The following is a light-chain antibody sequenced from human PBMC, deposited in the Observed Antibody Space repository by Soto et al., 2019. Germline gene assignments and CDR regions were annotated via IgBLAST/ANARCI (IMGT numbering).Light chain of an antibody. Sequence: EIVLTQSPGTLSLSPGERATLSCRASQSVSSSYLAWYQQKPGQAPRLLIYGASSRATGIQDRFSGSGSGTDVTLTISRLEPEDFAVYYCQQYGSSPLFTFGPGTKVDIK. CDR2: GAS. J-gene: IGKJ3*01. CDR3: QQYGSSPLFT. CDR1: QSVSSSY. V-gene: IGKV3-20*01.